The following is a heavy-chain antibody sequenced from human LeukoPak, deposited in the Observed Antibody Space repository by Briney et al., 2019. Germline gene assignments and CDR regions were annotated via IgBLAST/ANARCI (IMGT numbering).Heavy chain of an antibody. CDR3: ARDRRSSGDSDAFDI. CDR1: GYTFTSYG. CDR2: ISAYNGNT. Sequence: GASVKVSCKASGYTFTSYGISWVGQAPGQGLEWMGWISAYNGNTNYAQKLQGRVTMTTDTSTSTAYMELRSLRSDDTAVYYCARDRRSSGDSDAFDIWGQGTMVTVSS. V-gene: IGHV1-18*04. D-gene: IGHD6-19*01. J-gene: IGHJ3*02.